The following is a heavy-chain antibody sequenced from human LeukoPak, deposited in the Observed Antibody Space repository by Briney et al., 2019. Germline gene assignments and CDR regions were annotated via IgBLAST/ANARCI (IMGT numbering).Heavy chain of an antibody. CDR3: ARAQVAASQPGY. CDR1: GYTLSNHG. Sequence: ASVKVSCKGSGYTLSNHGFSWVRQAPGQGLEWMGWISADNGNTNHAQKIQGRVSFTTDTSTSTAYMELRILRSDHTAVYYCARAQVAASQPGYWGQGTLVTVSS. V-gene: IGHV1-18*04. CDR2: ISADNGNT. D-gene: IGHD2-15*01. J-gene: IGHJ4*02.